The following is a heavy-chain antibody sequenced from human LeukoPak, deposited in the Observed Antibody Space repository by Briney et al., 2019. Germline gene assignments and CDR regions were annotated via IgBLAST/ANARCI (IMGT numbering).Heavy chain of an antibody. CDR2: VYPGDSDT. Sequence: GESLKISCKGSGYSFTSYWIGWVRQMPGKGLEWMGIVYPGDSDTRYSPSFQGQVTISADKSISTAYLQWSSLKASDTAMYYCARLRRDSSGYYYFDYWGQGTLVTVSS. J-gene: IGHJ4*02. CDR3: ARLRRDSSGYYYFDY. V-gene: IGHV5-51*01. CDR1: GYSFTSYW. D-gene: IGHD3-22*01.